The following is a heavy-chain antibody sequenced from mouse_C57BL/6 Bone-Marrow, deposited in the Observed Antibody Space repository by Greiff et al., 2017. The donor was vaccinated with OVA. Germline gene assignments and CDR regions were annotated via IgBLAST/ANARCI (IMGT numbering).Heavy chain of an antibody. CDR2: IYPGSGNI. V-gene: IGHV1-76*01. CDR3: ERPERLRDYFDY. J-gene: IGHJ2*01. D-gene: IGHD2-2*01. CDR1: GYTFTDYY. Sequence: QVQLKQSGAELVRPGASVKLSCKASGYTFTDYYISWVKQRPGQGLEWIARIYPGSGNIYYNEKFKGKATLTAEKSSSTAYMQLSSLTSDDSAVYSGERPERLRDYFDYGGQGTTLTVSS.